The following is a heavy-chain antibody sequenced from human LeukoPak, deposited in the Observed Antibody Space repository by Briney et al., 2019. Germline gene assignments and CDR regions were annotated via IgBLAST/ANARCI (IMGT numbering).Heavy chain of an antibody. CDR1: GGSISSGDYY. CDR3: ARGRSWELPADY. J-gene: IGHJ4*02. D-gene: IGHD3-10*01. V-gene: IGHV4-39*07. Sequence: SEALSLTCTVSGGSISSGDYYWSWIRQPPGKGLEWIGSIYYSGSTYYDPSLKSRVTISVDTSKNQFSLKLSSVTAADTAVYYCARGRSWELPADYWGQGTLVTVSS. CDR2: IYYSGST.